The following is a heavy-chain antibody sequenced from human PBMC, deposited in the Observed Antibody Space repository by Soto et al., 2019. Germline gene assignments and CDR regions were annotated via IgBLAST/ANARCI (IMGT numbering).Heavy chain of an antibody. D-gene: IGHD6-19*01. V-gene: IGHV3-30-3*01. CDR1: GFTSSDYA. Sequence: GESLKISCAASGFTSSDYAMYWVRQAPGKGLEWVSVISFDGNIKYYTGSVKGRFTISRDNSKNTLHLQVNSLRTEDTALYYCARAPGHSVHSSGWQIDYWGQGTLVTVSS. CDR3: ARAPGHSVHSSGWQIDY. J-gene: IGHJ4*02. CDR2: ISFDGNIK.